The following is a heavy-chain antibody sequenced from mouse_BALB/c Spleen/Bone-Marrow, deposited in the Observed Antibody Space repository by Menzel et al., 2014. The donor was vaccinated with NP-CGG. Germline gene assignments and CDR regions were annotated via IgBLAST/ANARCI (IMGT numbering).Heavy chain of an antibody. Sequence: EVQLQQSGPELVKPGASVKISCKTSGYTFTEYTIHWVKQSRGKSLEWIGNINPNIGGTTYNQKFKGKATLTVDMPSSTAYMDLRSLTSEDSAVYYCARGRFAYWGQGTLVTVSA. CDR2: INPNIGGT. CDR1: GYTFTEYT. V-gene: IGHV1-18*01. CDR3: ARGRFAY. J-gene: IGHJ3*01.